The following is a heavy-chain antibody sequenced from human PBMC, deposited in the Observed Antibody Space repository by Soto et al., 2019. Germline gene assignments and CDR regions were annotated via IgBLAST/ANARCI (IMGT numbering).Heavy chain of an antibody. Sequence: GGSLRLSCAASGFTFSSYSMNWVRQAPGKGLEWLSYISSSGSTIYYADSVKGRFTISRDSSKNTVSLEMTSLRAEDTAVYYCAKGGRQWLVTSDFNYWGQGALVTVSS. CDR3: AKGGRQWLVTSDFNY. V-gene: IGHV3-48*01. J-gene: IGHJ4*02. CDR2: ISSSGSTI. D-gene: IGHD6-19*01. CDR1: GFTFSSYS.